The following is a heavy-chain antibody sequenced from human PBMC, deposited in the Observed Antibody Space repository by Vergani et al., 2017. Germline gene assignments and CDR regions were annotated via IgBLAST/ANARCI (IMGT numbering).Heavy chain of an antibody. CDR1: GFTLSNYD. Sequence: QVQLVESGGGVVQRGGSLTLPCATSGFTLSNYDMQWIRQGPGKGLEFVAFIQFDGSNQYYADSVKGRFTLSRDFSKNTLYLQMNSLRTDDTATYYCAKHFRGWGIDYWGQGTQVIVSS. V-gene: IGHV3-30*02. CDR3: AKHFRGWGIDY. CDR2: IQFDGSNQ. J-gene: IGHJ4*02. D-gene: IGHD3-16*01.